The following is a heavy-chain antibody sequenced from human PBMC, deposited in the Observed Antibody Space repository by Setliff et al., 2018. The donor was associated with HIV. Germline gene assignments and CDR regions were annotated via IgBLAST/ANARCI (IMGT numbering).Heavy chain of an antibody. D-gene: IGHD4-17*01. J-gene: IGHJ4*02. CDR3: AKGRNEATTGGDY. Sequence: ETLSLTCTVSGGSISSSSYYWGWIRQPPGKGLEWVSSISWNSGNIGYADSVKGRFTISRDNSKNTLYLQVNSLRTDDTAVYYCAKGRNEATTGGDYWGQGTLVTVSS. V-gene: IGHV3-23*01. CDR1: GGSISSSSYY. CDR2: ISWNSGNI.